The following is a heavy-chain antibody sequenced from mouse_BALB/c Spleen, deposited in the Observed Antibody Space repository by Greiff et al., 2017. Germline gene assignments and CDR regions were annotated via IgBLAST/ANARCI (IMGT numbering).Heavy chain of an antibody. J-gene: IGHJ4*01. CDR2: ISSGGSYT. D-gene: IGHD1-1*01. V-gene: IGHV5-6-4*01. CDR3: TRGGNFTTVVNYAMDY. CDR1: GFTFSSYT. Sequence: EVHLVESGGGLVKPGGSLKLSCAASGFTFSSYTMSWVRQTPEKRLEWVATISSGGSYTYYPDSVKGRFTISRDNAKNTLYLQMSSLKSEDTAMYYCTRGGNFTTVVNYAMDYWGQGTSVTVSS.